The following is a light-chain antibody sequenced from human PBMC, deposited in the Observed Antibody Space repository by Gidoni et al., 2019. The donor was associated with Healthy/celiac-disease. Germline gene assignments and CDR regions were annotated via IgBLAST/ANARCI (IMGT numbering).Light chain of an antibody. J-gene: IGLJ3*02. CDR2: GKN. Sequence: SSALTQDPAVSVALGQAVRITCPGDSLRSYYASWYQQKPGQAPVLVIYGKNNRPSGIPDRFSGSSSGNTASLTITWAQAADEAAYYCNSRDSSGIHRVFGGGTKLTVL. V-gene: IGLV3-19*01. CDR3: NSRDSSGIHRV. CDR1: SLRSYY.